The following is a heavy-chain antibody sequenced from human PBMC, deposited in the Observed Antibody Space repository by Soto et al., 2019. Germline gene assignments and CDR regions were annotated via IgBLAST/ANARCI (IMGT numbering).Heavy chain of an antibody. V-gene: IGHV2-5*01. Sequence: QITLKESGPTLVKPTQTLTLTCTFSGFSLSTSGVGVGWIRQPPGKALEWLALIYWNDDKRYSPSLKSRLTITKDTSKNHVVLTMTKMDPVDTATYYSARTKLGKGWYFALWAVAPWSLSPQ. CDR2: IYWNDDK. J-gene: IGHJ2*01. CDR1: GFSLSTSGVG. CDR3: ARTKLGKGWYFAL. D-gene: IGHD7-27*01.